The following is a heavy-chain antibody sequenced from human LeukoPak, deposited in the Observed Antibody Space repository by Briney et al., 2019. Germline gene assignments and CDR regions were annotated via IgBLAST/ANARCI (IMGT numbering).Heavy chain of an antibody. V-gene: IGHV4-38-2*02. CDR3: ARVTGYMIEDYFDY. Sequence: SETLSLTCTVSGYSISSGYYWGWIRQPPGKGLEWIGSIYHSGSTYYNPSLKSRVTISVKTSKNQFSLKLSSVTAADTAVYYCARVTGYMIEDYFDYWGQGTLVTVSS. CDR1: GYSISSGYY. D-gene: IGHD3-22*01. J-gene: IGHJ4*02. CDR2: IYHSGST.